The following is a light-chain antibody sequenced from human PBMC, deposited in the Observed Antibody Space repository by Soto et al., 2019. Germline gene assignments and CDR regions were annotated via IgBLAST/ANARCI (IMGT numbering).Light chain of an antibody. CDR1: QGISNY. CDR2: ASS. Sequence: DIQMTQSPSSLSASVGDRVTITCRASQGISNYLAWYQQKPGKVPKLLIYASSTLHSGVPSRFSGSGAGTDFPLTISSLQPEDVGTYYCQKYNSAPFTFGPGTKVDIK. J-gene: IGKJ3*01. V-gene: IGKV1-27*01. CDR3: QKYNSAPFT.